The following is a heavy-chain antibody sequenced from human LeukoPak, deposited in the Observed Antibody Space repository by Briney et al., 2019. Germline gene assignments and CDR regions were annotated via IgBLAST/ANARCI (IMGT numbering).Heavy chain of an antibody. CDR1: GGSFSGYY. D-gene: IGHD2-15*01. CDR3: ARDEVAATDAFDI. CDR2: INHSGST. J-gene: IGHJ3*02. Sequence: TSETLPLTCAVYGGSFSGYYWSWIRQPPGKGLEWIGEINHSGSTNYNPSLKSRVTISVDTSKNQFSLKLSSVTAADTAVYYCARDEVAATDAFDIWGQGTMVTVSS. V-gene: IGHV4-34*01.